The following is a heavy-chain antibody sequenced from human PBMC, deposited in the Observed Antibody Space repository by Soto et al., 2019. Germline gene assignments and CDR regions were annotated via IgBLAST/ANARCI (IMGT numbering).Heavy chain of an antibody. CDR2: IIPIFGTA. CDR3: ARGGDEAIVVAEYGMDV. D-gene: IGHD2-15*01. J-gene: IGHJ6*02. CDR1: GGTFSSYA. Sequence: ASVKVSCKASGGTFSSYAISWVRQAPGQGLEWMGGIIPIFGTANYAQKFQGRVTITADESTSTAYMELSSLRSEDTAVYYCARGGDEAIVVAEYGMDVWGQGTTVTVSS. V-gene: IGHV1-69*13.